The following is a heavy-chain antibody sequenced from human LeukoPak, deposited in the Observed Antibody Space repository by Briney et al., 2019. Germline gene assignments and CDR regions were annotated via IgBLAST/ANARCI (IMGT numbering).Heavy chain of an antibody. J-gene: IGHJ4*02. CDR1: GFTLSSYW. CDR2: IKSDGRT. V-gene: IGHV3-74*01. D-gene: IGHD6-19*01. CDR3: ARDAVAGARFDY. Sequence: PGGSLRLSCAASGFTLSSYWMHWVRQAPGKGLVWVSRIKSDGRTNYADSVKGRFTISRDNAKNSLYLQMNSLRAEDTAVYYCARDAVAGARFDYWGQGTLVTVSS.